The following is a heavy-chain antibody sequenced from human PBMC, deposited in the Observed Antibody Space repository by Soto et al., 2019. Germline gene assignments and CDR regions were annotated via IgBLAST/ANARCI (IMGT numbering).Heavy chain of an antibody. D-gene: IGHD2-2*01. CDR3: ARGGEQYCSSTSCSKVINWFDP. CDR2: INHSGST. CDR1: GGSFSGYY. Sequence: PSETLSLTCAVYGGSFSGYYWSWIRQPPGKGLEWIGEINHSGSTNYNPSLKSRVTISVDTSKNQFSLKLSSVTAADTAVYYRARGGEQYCSSTSCSKVINWFDPWGQGTLVTVSS. J-gene: IGHJ5*02. V-gene: IGHV4-34*01.